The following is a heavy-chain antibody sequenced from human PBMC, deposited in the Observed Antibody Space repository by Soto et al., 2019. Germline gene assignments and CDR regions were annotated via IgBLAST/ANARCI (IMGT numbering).Heavy chain of an antibody. Sequence: APVKVSCKASGYTFTSYDINWVRQATGQGLEWMGWISANNGITNYAQKFQGRVTITTDKSTSTAYMELSSLRSEDTAVYYCARAGIMVRGVINYYFDYWGQGTLVTVSS. CDR3: ARAGIMVRGVINYYFDY. D-gene: IGHD3-10*01. V-gene: IGHV1-18*01. J-gene: IGHJ4*02. CDR1: GYTFTSYD. CDR2: ISANNGIT.